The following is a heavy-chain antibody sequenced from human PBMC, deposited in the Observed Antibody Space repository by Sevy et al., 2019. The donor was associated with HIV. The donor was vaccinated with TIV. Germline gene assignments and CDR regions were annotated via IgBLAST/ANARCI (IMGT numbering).Heavy chain of an antibody. CDR1: GFSFSSFA. J-gene: IGHJ4*02. CDR3: AKVQSTVTRDYFDY. D-gene: IGHD4-17*01. Sequence: GGSLRLSCAASGFSFSSFAMGWVRQAPGKGLEWVSAIGGGGGGTFYADSVKGRFTISRDNSKNMLYLQMNSLRDEDTAVYYCAKVQSTVTRDYFDYWGQGTLVTVSS. CDR2: IGGGGGGT. V-gene: IGHV3-23*01.